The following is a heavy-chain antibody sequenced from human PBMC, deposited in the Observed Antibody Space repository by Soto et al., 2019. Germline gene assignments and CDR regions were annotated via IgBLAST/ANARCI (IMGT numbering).Heavy chain of an antibody. V-gene: IGHV1-58*01. CDR2: IVVGSGNT. D-gene: IGHD6-6*01. CDR1: GFTFTSSA. Sequence: SVKVSCKASGFTFTSSAVQWVRQARGQRLEWIGWIVVGSGNTNYAQKFQERVTITRDMSTSTAYMELSSLRSEDTAVYYCAAVDSSSSSFLWPLEYYYYGMDFPGQATTVSVSS. CDR3: AAVDSSSSSFLWPLEYYYYGMDF. J-gene: IGHJ6*02.